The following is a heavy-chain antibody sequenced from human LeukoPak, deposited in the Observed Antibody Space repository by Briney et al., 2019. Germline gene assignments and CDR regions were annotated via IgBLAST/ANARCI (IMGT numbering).Heavy chain of an antibody. CDR3: AKNSPVGDSSGYYSASFNH. D-gene: IGHD3-22*01. Sequence: GGSLRLSCAASGFTFSNYGMHWVRQAPGKGLEWVAFIRYDGSNKYYADSVKGRFTISRDNSKNTLYLQMNSLRAEDTAVYYCAKNSPVGDSSGYYSASFNHWGQGTLVTVSS. J-gene: IGHJ4*02. CDR2: IRYDGSNK. CDR1: GFTFSNYG. V-gene: IGHV3-30*02.